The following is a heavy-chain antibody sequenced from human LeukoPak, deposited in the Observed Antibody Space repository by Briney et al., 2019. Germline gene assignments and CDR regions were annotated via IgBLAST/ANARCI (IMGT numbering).Heavy chain of an antibody. D-gene: IGHD3-22*01. J-gene: IGHJ4*02. CDR1: GFAFGDYA. Sequence: GGSLRLSCTASGFAFGDYAMGWFRQAPGKGLEWVGFIRSKAYGGTTEYAASVKGRFTISRDDSKSIAYLQMNSLKTEDTAVYYCTRDIEGLGNYYDSSGYYSRFDYWGQGTLVTVSS. CDR2: IRSKAYGGTT. V-gene: IGHV3-49*03. CDR3: TRDIEGLGNYYDSSGYYSRFDY.